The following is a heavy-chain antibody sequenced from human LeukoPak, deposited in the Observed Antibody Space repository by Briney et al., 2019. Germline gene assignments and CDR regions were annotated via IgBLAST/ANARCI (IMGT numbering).Heavy chain of an antibody. CDR2: ISPYNGDT. CDR3: ARDELASFDY. J-gene: IGHJ4*02. D-gene: IGHD1-26*01. V-gene: IGHV1-18*01. Sequence: ASVKVSCKASGYTFTSYGFSWVRQAPGQGREWVGWISPYNGDTNYAQKLQGRVTMTTDTSTSTAYMELRRLRSDDTAVYYCARDELASFDYWGQGTLVTVSS. CDR1: GYTFTSYG.